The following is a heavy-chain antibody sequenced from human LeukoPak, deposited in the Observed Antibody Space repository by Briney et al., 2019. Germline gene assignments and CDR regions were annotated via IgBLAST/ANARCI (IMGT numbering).Heavy chain of an antibody. CDR3: AKGYYYDSSGYTQPFDY. Sequence: GRSLRLSCAASGFTFSSYGMHWVRQAPGKGLEWVAVISYDGSNKYYADSVKGRFTISRDNSKNTLYPQMNSLRAEDTAVYYCAKGYYYDSSGYTQPFDYWGQGTLVTVSS. CDR1: GFTFSSYG. D-gene: IGHD3-22*01. J-gene: IGHJ4*02. CDR2: ISYDGSNK. V-gene: IGHV3-30*18.